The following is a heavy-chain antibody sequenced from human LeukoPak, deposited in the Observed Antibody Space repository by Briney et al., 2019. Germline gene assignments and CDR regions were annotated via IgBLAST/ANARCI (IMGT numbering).Heavy chain of an antibody. CDR3: ARRNDFDI. CDR2: IYYSGNT. CDR1: GGSISGDH. J-gene: IGHJ3*02. V-gene: IGHV4-59*08. Sequence: SETLSLACTVSGGSISGDHWNWIRQPPGKGLEWIGNIYYSGNTNYNPSLKSRVTISVDTSKNQFSLKLSSVTAADTAVYYCARRNDFDIWGQGTMVTVSS.